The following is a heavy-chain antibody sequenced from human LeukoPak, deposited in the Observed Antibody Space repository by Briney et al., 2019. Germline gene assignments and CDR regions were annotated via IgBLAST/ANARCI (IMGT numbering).Heavy chain of an antibody. CDR2: ISYDGSTK. J-gene: IGHJ4*02. D-gene: IGHD6-13*01. Sequence: GGSLRLSCAASGFTFSSYGMHWVRQAPGKGLEWVAVISYDGSTKYYADSVKGRFTISRDNSKNTLYLQMNSLRAEDTAVYYCARDRLSSSSWYDYWGQGTLVTVSS. CDR1: GFTFSSYG. V-gene: IGHV3-30*03. CDR3: ARDRLSSSSWYDY.